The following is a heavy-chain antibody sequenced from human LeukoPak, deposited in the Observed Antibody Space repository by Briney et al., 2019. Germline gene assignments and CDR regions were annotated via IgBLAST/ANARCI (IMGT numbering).Heavy chain of an antibody. D-gene: IGHD3-10*01. CDR3: ARDKEVYYYASGSLGY. CDR2: IKQDGSEK. Sequence: GGSLRLSCTASGFTFSSYWMSWVRQAPGKGLEWVANIKQDGSEKYYVDSVKGRFTISRDNAKNSLYLQMNSLRAEDAAVYYCARDKEVYYYASGSLGYWGQGTLVTVSS. CDR1: GFTFSSYW. J-gene: IGHJ4*02. V-gene: IGHV3-7*03.